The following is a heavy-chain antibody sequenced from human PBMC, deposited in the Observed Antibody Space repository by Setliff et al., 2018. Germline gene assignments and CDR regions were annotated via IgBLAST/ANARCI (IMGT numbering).Heavy chain of an antibody. V-gene: IGHV3-23*03. Sequence: GGSLRLSCAASGFTFSSDAMTWVRQAPGKGLEWVSVISSDGGSIYYADSVKGRFTISRDNSKNTLYLQMNSLRADDTALYYCATARRGYQYGSGSLFDDWGQGTLVTVSS. J-gene: IGHJ4*02. CDR3: ATARRGYQYGSGSLFDD. CDR1: GFTFSSDA. CDR2: ISSDGGSI. D-gene: IGHD3-10*01.